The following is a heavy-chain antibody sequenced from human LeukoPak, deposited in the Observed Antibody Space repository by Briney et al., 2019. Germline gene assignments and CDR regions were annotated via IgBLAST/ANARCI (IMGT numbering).Heavy chain of an antibody. CDR1: GYTFTSYG. V-gene: IGHV1-18*01. CDR3: ERVDGYYSYFDY. Sequence: ASVKVSCKASGYTFTSYGISWVRQAPGQGLEWMGCISAYNGNTNYAQKLQGRVTMTTDTSTSTAYMELRSLRSDDTAVYYCERVDGYYSYFDYWGQGTLVTVSS. D-gene: IGHD5-24*01. CDR2: ISAYNGNT. J-gene: IGHJ4*02.